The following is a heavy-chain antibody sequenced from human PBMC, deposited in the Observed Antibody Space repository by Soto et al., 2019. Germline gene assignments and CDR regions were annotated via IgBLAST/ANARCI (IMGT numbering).Heavy chain of an antibody. D-gene: IGHD1-1*01. J-gene: IGHJ4*02. Sequence: QVQLVESGGGVVQPGGSLRLSCAASGFTFDAYGFHWVRQAPGKGLEWVAVVWSNGTLKYYADSVKGRFTISRDSSKSAVNLQMNSLRADDTAVYYSARIQLDTIMAIDYRGQGTLVTVSS. CDR2: VWSNGTLK. V-gene: IGHV3-33*01. CDR3: ARIQLDTIMAIDY. CDR1: GFTFDAYG.